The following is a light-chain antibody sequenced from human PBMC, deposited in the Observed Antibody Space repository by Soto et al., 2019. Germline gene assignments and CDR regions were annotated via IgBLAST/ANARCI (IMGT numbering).Light chain of an antibody. CDR3: QHYNTWPWT. J-gene: IGKJ1*01. CDR1: LSVSSNY. Sequence: EIVLTQSPGTLSLSPGERATLSCRASLSVSSNYLAWYQQKPGQAPRLLIYGASSRATGIPDRFSGSGSGTEFTLTIGSLQSEDFAVYYCQHYNTWPWTFGQGTKVDIK. V-gene: IGKV3-20*01. CDR2: GAS.